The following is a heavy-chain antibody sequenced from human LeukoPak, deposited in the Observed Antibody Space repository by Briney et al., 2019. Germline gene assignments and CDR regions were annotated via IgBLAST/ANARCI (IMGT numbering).Heavy chain of an antibody. V-gene: IGHV3-30*04. D-gene: IGHD4-17*01. Sequence: PGGSLRLSCAASGFTFSSYAMSWVRQAPGKGLEWVALISYDGTYKYSADSVKGRFTISRDNAKNTLYLQMNSLRAEDTAVYYCARDLTTVTTFDYWGQGTLVTVSS. CDR2: ISYDGTYK. J-gene: IGHJ4*02. CDR3: ARDLTTVTTFDY. CDR1: GFTFSSYA.